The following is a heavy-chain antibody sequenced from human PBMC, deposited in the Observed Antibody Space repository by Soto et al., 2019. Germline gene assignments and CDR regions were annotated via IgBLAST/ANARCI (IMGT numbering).Heavy chain of an antibody. D-gene: IGHD5-18*01. CDR3: ARERYSYGKFSCFDY. Sequence: GGSLRLSCAASGFTFSSYSMNWVRQAPGKGLEWVSSISSSSSYIYYADSVKGRFTISRDNAKNSLYLQMNSLRAEDTAVYYCARERYSYGKFSCFDYWGQGTLVTVSS. CDR1: GFTFSSYS. J-gene: IGHJ4*02. V-gene: IGHV3-21*01. CDR2: ISSSSSYI.